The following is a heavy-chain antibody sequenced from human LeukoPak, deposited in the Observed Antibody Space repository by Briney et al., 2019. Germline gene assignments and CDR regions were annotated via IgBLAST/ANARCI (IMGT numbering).Heavy chain of an antibody. CDR3: ARSSWVEDPTNNWFDP. CDR1: GYSFTSYW. CDR2: IYPGDSDT. Sequence: GESLKISCKGSGYSFTSYWIGWVRQMPGKGLEWMGIIYPGDSDTRYSPSFQGQVTISADKSISTAYLQWSSLKASDTAMYYCARSSWVEDPTNNWFDPWGQGTLVTVSS. D-gene: IGHD1-26*01. J-gene: IGHJ5*02. V-gene: IGHV5-51*01.